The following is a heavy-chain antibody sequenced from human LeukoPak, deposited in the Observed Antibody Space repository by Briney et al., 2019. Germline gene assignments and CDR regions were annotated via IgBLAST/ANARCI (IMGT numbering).Heavy chain of an antibody. Sequence: GGSLRLSCAASGFTFSSYSMNWVRQAPGKGLEWVSYISSSSSTIYYADSVKGRFTISGDNAKNSLYLQMNSLRAEDTALYYCAKSADSSGYLYYFDYWGQGTLVTVSS. CDR3: AKSADSSGYLYYFDY. D-gene: IGHD3-22*01. V-gene: IGHV3-48*01. CDR1: GFTFSSYS. J-gene: IGHJ4*02. CDR2: ISSSSSTI.